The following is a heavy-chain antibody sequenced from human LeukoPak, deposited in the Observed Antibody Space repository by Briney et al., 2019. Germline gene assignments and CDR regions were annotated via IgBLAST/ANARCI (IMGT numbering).Heavy chain of an antibody. V-gene: IGHV4-59*01. Sequence: PSETLSLTCTVSGGSISSYYWSWIRQPPGKGLEWIGYIYYSGSTNYNPSLKSRVTISVDTSKNQFPLKLSSVTAADTAVYYCARVGSSGWFNRGQGTLVTVSS. J-gene: IGHJ4*02. CDR1: GGSISSYY. CDR2: IYYSGST. D-gene: IGHD6-19*01. CDR3: ARVGSSGWFN.